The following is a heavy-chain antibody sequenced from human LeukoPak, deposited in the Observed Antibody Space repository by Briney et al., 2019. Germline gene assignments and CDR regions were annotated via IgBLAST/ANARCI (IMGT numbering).Heavy chain of an antibody. Sequence: PGGSLRLSCAASGFTVSNNYMSWVRQAPGRGLEWVSLLYGGGYTYYADSVKGRFTTSRDNSKNMLDLQMNSLRAEDTAVYHCVKEDSSYYFDNWGQGTLVTVSS. CDR1: GFTVSNNY. V-gene: IGHV3-53*05. D-gene: IGHD2-21*01. CDR2: LYGGGYT. J-gene: IGHJ4*02. CDR3: VKEDSSYYFDN.